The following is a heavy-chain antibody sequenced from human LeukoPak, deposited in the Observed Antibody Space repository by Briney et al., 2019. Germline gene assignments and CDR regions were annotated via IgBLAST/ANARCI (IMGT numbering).Heavy chain of an antibody. V-gene: IGHV4-59*01. CDR1: GASMTNYY. J-gene: IGHJ4*02. CDR3: ARGNGYNYY. CDR2: IYYSGST. D-gene: IGHD5-24*01. Sequence: SETLSLTCTASGASMTNYYWAWIRQPPGKGLERIGYIYYSGSTNYNPSLKSRVTISVDTSKNQFSLKLSSVTAADTAVYYCARGNGYNYYWGQGTLVTVSS.